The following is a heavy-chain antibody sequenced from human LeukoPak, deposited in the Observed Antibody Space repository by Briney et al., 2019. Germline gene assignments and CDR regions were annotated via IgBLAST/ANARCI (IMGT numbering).Heavy chain of an antibody. V-gene: IGHV3-7*01. J-gene: IGHJ4*02. CDR2: IDNAGSDK. CDR3: ARERWLQPDY. D-gene: IGHD5-24*01. Sequence: PGGSLRLSCAVSGFTFSNAWMSWVRQAPGKGLEWVANIDNAGSDKYYVDSVEGRFTISGDNAKNSLYLQMNSLRAEDTAVYYCARERWLQPDYWGQGILVTVSS. CDR1: GFTFSNAW.